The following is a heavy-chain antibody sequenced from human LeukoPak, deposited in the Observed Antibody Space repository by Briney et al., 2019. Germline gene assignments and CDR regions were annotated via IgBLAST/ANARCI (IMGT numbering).Heavy chain of an antibody. CDR2: ISGSGGST. CDR3: AKADRDYGGMGYFDY. D-gene: IGHD4-23*01. CDR1: GFTFSSYA. Sequence: GGSLRLSCAASGFTFSSYAMHRVRQAPGKGLEWVSAISGSGGSTYYADSVKGRFTISRDNSKNTLYLQMNSLRAEDTAVYYCAKADRDYGGMGYFDYWGQGTLVTVSS. J-gene: IGHJ4*02. V-gene: IGHV3-23*01.